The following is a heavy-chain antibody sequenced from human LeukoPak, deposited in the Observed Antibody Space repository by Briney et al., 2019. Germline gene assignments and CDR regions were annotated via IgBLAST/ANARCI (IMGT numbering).Heavy chain of an antibody. CDR2: ISSSGSII. CDR1: GFTFSDYY. D-gene: IGHD4-17*01. CDR3: AKDTVTGSLGAFDI. Sequence: GGSLRLSCAASGFTFSDYYMSWIRQAPGKGLEWVSYISSSGSIIYCADSVKGRFTISRDNAKNSMYLQMNSLRAEDTALYYCAKDTVTGSLGAFDIWGQGTMVTVSS. V-gene: IGHV3-11*01. J-gene: IGHJ3*02.